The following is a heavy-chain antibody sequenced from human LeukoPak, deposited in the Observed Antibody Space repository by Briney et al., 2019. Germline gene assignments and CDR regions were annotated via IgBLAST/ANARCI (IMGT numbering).Heavy chain of an antibody. CDR3: ARDSRRELLHAFDI. CDR2: IDYSAST. CDR1: GGSISTYY. V-gene: IGHV4-59*01. J-gene: IGHJ3*02. Sequence: SETLSLTCTVSGGSISTYYWSWIRQRPGKGLEWIAYIDYSASTNYNPSLKSRVTISVDTSKNQFSLKLSSVTAADTAVYYCARDSRRELLHAFDIWGQGTMVTVSS. D-gene: IGHD1-26*01.